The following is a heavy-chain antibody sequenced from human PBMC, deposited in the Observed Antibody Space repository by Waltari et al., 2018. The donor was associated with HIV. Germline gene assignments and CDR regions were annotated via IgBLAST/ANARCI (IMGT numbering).Heavy chain of an antibody. J-gene: IGHJ4*01. CDR2: INPDSGDT. Sequence: QTLLLQSASQVKTPGASVTLSCQVSGDRSTPYLLYCLRQAPGQGFEWLGRINPDSGDTTYSQTFQTRVTMTRDTSSASTYMEVTRLTSADTAIYYCARGEDVSLPHLTPGFRLEFWGHGTLVTVSS. V-gene: IGHV1-2*06. D-gene: IGHD1-26*01. CDR1: GDRSTPYL. CDR3: ARGEDVSLPHLTPGFRLEF.